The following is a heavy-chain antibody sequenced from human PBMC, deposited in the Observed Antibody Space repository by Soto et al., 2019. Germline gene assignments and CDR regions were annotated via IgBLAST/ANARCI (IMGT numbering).Heavy chain of an antibody. V-gene: IGHV4-4*02. J-gene: IGHJ6*02. CDR1: GGSISSSNW. CDR3: ARGPSGPPEWVYYGMDV. Sequence: SETLSLTCAVSGGSISSSNWWSWVRQPPGKGLEWIGEIYHSGSTNYNPSLKSRVTISVDKSKNQFSLKLSPVTAADTAVYYCARGPSGPPEWVYYGMDVWGQGTTVTVSS. D-gene: IGHD6-19*01. CDR2: IYHSGST.